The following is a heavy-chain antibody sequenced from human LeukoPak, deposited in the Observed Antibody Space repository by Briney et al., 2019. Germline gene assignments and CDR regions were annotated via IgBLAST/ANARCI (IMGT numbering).Heavy chain of an antibody. J-gene: IGHJ4*02. CDR2: IDPNSGGT. CDR3: ARGGCTNGECSRSVVYFDY. CDR1: GYTFTDYY. Sequence: ASVKVSCKASGYTFTDYYIHWVRQAPGQGLEWMGWIDPNSGGTNYAQKFQGRVTMTRDTSISTAYMELSRLRSDDTAVYYCARGGCTNGECSRSVVYFDYWGQGTLVTVSS. D-gene: IGHD2-8*01. V-gene: IGHV1-2*02.